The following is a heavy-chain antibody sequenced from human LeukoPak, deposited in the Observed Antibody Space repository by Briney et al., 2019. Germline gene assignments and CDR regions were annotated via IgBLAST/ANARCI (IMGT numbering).Heavy chain of an antibody. Sequence: PGGSLRLSCAASGFTFSSYAMSWVRQAPGKGLDWFSAISGSGGSTYYADSVKGRFTISRDNSKNTLYLQMNSLRAEDTAVYYCAKYWGSGMATNDAFDIWGQGTMVTVSS. V-gene: IGHV3-23*01. CDR2: ISGSGGST. CDR3: AKYWGSGMATNDAFDI. CDR1: GFTFSSYA. D-gene: IGHD5-24*01. J-gene: IGHJ3*02.